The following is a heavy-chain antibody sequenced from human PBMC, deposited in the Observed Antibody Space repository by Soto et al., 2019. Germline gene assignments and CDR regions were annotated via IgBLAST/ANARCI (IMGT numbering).Heavy chain of an antibody. CDR1: GFSFSVYS. CDR2: ISGSSSTI. D-gene: IGHD3-22*01. V-gene: IGHV3-48*02. J-gene: IGHJ4*02. Sequence: EVQLVESGGGLVQPGGSLRLSCAASGFSFSVYSMNWVRQAPGKGLEWGSYISGSSSTIYYADSVKGRFTISRDNAKNSLYLQLSSLRDEDTAIYYCARESSGYTDSWGQGTLVTVSS. CDR3: ARESSGYTDS.